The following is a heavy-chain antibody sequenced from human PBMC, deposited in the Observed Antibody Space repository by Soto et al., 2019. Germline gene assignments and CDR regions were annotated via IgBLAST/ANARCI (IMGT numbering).Heavy chain of an antibody. J-gene: IGHJ6*02. CDR1: GYTFTSYA. V-gene: IGHV1-3*01. D-gene: IGHD3-22*01. CDR2: INAGNGNT. Sequence: ASVKVSCKASGYTFTSYAMHWVRQAPGQRLEWMGWINAGNGNTKYSQKFQGRVTITRDTSASTAYMELSSLRSEDTAVYYCARGGYDSSPGTSPYYYHYGMDVWGQGTTVTVSS. CDR3: ARGGYDSSPGTSPYYYHYGMDV.